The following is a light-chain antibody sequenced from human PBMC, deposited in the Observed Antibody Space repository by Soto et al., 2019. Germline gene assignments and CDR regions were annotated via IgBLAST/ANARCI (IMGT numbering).Light chain of an antibody. J-gene: IGLJ1*01. CDR1: SSDVGGYNY. V-gene: IGLV2-14*01. CDR2: GVS. Sequence: QSALTQPASVSGSPGQSITISCTGTSSDVGGYNYVSWYQQHPGKAPKLMIYGVSTGPSGVSFRFSGSKSGNTASLTISGLQAEDEADYYCSSYTSSSTPCVFGTGTKVTVL. CDR3: SSYTSSSTPCV.